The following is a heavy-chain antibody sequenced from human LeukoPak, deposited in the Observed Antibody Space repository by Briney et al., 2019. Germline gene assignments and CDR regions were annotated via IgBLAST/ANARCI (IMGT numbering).Heavy chain of an antibody. Sequence: PSETLSLTCAVSGGSISSGGYSWSWIRQPPGKGLEWIGYIYHSGSTYYNPSLKSRVTISVDTSKNQFSLKLSSVTAADTAVYYCARQRYAVTTSYFDYWGQGTLVTVSS. CDR2: IYHSGST. V-gene: IGHV4-30-2*01. D-gene: IGHD4-17*01. CDR3: ARQRYAVTTSYFDY. J-gene: IGHJ4*02. CDR1: GGSISSGGYS.